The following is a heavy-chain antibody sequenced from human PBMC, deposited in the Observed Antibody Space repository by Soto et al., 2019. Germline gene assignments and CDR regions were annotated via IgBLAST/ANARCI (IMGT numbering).Heavy chain of an antibody. CDR2: IYWDNDR. V-gene: IGHV2-5*02. CDR1: GFSLSTTGVG. D-gene: IGHD3-22*01. CDR3: AHRRVDNSGLWNCGDFDI. Sequence: QITLKESGPTLVQPTQTLTLTCSFSGFSLSTTGVGVGWIRQPPGKALECLGLIYWDNDRRYNPSLRSRLTISKDTPKNQVVLTMTNMDPVATATYYCAHRRVDNSGLWNCGDFDIWCQGTMVTVSP. J-gene: IGHJ3*02.